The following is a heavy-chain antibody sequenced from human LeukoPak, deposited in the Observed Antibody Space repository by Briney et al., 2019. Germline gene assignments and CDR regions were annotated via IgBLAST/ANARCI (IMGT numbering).Heavy chain of an antibody. D-gene: IGHD3-22*01. CDR3: ARVATGYYDSSGYYAPGFDY. Sequence: SETLSLTCTVSGGSISSYYWSWIRRPPGKGLEWIGYIYYSGSTNYNPSLKSRVTISVDTSKNQFSLKLSSVTAADTAVYYCARVATGYYDSSGYYAPGFDYWGQGTLVTVSS. CDR2: IYYSGST. CDR1: GGSISSYY. V-gene: IGHV4-59*01. J-gene: IGHJ4*02.